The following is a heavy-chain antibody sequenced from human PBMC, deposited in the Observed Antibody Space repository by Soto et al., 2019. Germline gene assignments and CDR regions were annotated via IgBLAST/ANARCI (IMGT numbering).Heavy chain of an antibody. J-gene: IGHJ1*01. CDR3: AKDTDYGRPALFQH. D-gene: IGHD4-17*01. Sequence: GGFLRLSCAGSGVTFISHAISWVRQAPGKGLEWVSAISGSGGSTYYADSVKGRFTISRDNSKNTLYLQMNSLRAEDTAVYYCAKDTDYGRPALFQHWGQGTLVTVSS. V-gene: IGHV3-23*01. CDR1: GVTFISHA. CDR2: ISGSGGST.